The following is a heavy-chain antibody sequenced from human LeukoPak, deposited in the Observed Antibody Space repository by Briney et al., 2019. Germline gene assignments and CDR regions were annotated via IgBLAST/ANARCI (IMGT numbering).Heavy chain of an antibody. V-gene: IGHV4-34*01. CDR1: GVSFSAYY. CDR3: ARERRCSGGSCYSGWFDP. D-gene: IGHD2-15*01. CDR2: INHSGSV. J-gene: IGHJ5*02. Sequence: SETLSLTCAVDGVSFSAYYWTWIRQPPGKGLEWIGEINHSGSVNYNPSLKSRVTISVDTSKNQVSLRLASVTAADTAVYYCARERRCSGGSCYSGWFDPWGQGTLVTVSS.